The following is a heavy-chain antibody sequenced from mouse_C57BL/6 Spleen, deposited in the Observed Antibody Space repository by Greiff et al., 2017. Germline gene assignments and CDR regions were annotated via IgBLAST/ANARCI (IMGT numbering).Heavy chain of an antibody. CDR2: IYPRDGST. CDR3: SREGSSGYVSFAY. CDR1: GYTFTDHT. V-gene: IGHV1-78*01. Sequence: VQMQQSDAELVKPGASVKISCKVSGYTFTDHTIHWMKQRPEQGLEWIGYIYPRDGSTKYNEKFKGKATLTADKSSSTAYMQLNSLTSEDSAVYFCSREGSSGYVSFAYWGQGTLVTVSA. J-gene: IGHJ3*01. D-gene: IGHD3-2*02.